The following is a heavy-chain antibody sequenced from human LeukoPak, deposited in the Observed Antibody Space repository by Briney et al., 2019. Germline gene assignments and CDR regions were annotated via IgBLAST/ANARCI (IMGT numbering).Heavy chain of an antibody. V-gene: IGHV3-23*01. CDR1: GLTFSNYA. Sequence: GGSLRLSCTASGLTFSNYATTWVRQAPEKGLEWASSITGSGRGTYYADSVKGRFSVSRDNSQNTVFLHMNSLRADDTALYYCSKDPNGDYVGAFDMWGPGTMVTVSS. CDR2: ITGSGRGT. D-gene: IGHD4-17*01. J-gene: IGHJ3*02. CDR3: SKDPNGDYVGAFDM.